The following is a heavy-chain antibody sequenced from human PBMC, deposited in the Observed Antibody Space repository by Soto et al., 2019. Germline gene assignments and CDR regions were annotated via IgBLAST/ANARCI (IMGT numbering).Heavy chain of an antibody. CDR2: INHSGST. CDR3: ARKYYDFWSGYYYYYYYYMAV. V-gene: IGHV4-34*01. D-gene: IGHD3-3*01. CDR1: GGSFSGYY. J-gene: IGHJ6*03. Sequence: SETLSLTCAVYGGSFSGYYWSWIRQPPGKGLEWIGEINHSGSTNYNPSLKSRVTISVDTSKNQFSLKLSSVTAADTAVYYCARKYYDFWSGYYYYYYYYMAVWGKGTTVTVSS.